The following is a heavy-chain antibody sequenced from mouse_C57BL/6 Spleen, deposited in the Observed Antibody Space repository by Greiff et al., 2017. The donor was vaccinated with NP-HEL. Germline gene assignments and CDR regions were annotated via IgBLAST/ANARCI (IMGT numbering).Heavy chain of an antibody. V-gene: IGHV1-69*01. CDR1: GYTFTSYW. J-gene: IGHJ3*01. D-gene: IGHD2-12*01. CDR2: IDPSDSYT. Sequence: QVQLQQPGAELVMPGASVKLSCKASGYTFTSYWMHWVKQRPGQGLEWIGEIDPSDSYTNYNQKFKGKSTLTVDKSSSTAYMQLSSLTSEDSAVYYCATDDLGFAYWGQGTLVTVSA. CDR3: ATDDLGFAY.